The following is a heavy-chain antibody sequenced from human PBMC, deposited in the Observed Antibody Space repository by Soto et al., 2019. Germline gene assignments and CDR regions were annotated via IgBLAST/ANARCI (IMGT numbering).Heavy chain of an antibody. D-gene: IGHD4-17*01. Sequence: QLQLQESGPRLVKPSETLSLTCTVSGASISGSPYYWGWIRQPPGKGLEWIGTIFYTGTTHFNPSLQSRVTLSVDTSKNQFSLNLRSVTAADTAVYYCARHDYGDGFAYWGQGTLVTVSS. V-gene: IGHV4-39*01. CDR3: ARHDYGDGFAY. CDR1: GASISGSPYY. CDR2: IFYTGTT. J-gene: IGHJ4*02.